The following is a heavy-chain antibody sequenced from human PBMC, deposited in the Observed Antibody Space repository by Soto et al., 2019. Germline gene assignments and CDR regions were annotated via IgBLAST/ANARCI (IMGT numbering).Heavy chain of an antibody. J-gene: IGHJ6*03. V-gene: IGHV3-30*18. D-gene: IGHD3-10*01. CDR1: GFSFTDYG. CDR3: AKEASFYGSGRPDYMDV. CDR2: MPFDERKT. Sequence: QEHLVESGGGVVQPGRSLRLSCAASGFSFTDYGMYWVRQAPGRGLEWVALMPFDERKTYYADSVEGRFTISRDTPKNVLYLEMNSLRLEDTAIYYCAKEASFYGSGRPDYMDVWGKGTTVTVSS.